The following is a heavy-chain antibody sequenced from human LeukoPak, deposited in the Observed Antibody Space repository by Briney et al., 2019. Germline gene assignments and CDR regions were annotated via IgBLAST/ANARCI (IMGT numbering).Heavy chain of an antibody. V-gene: IGHV4-61*02. J-gene: IGHJ4*02. Sequence: PSQTLSLTCTVSGGSITSGNLYWSWVRQSAGKRLEWIGRIYAGGNTNYNPSLKSRVTITLDTSKNQFSLRLTSVTAADTAVYYCARAGQWLAFIYFDYWGQGTLVTVSS. CDR1: GGSITSGNLY. D-gene: IGHD6-19*01. CDR3: ARAGQWLAFIYFDY. CDR2: IYAGGNT.